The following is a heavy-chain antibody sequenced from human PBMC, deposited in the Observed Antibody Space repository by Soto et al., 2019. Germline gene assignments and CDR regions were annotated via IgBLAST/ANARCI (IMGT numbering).Heavy chain of an antibody. J-gene: IGHJ4*02. CDR2: IYYSGRT. V-gene: IGHV4-31*03. CDR3: ARGLSVTLFDN. D-gene: IGHD4-17*01. Sequence: QVQLQESGPGLVKPSQTLSLTCTVSGGSISTGGYYWTWIRQHPGKGLEWIGYIYYSGRTYYNPSLKSRVTISVDTSKNQFSLKLSSVKAADTAVYYCARGLSVTLFDNWGQGTLVTVSS. CDR1: GGSISTGGYY.